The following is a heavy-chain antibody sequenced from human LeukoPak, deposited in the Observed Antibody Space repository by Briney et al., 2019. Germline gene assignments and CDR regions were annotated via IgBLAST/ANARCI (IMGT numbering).Heavy chain of an antibody. J-gene: IGHJ3*02. V-gene: IGHV3-64*01. D-gene: IGHD3-3*01. CDR1: GFIFSNYA. CDR3: AKADPEFWSGYYSLGRSAFDI. CDR2: ISSNGGST. Sequence: GGSLRLSCAASGFIFSNYAMHWVRQAPGKGLESVSVISSNGGSTYYANSVKGRFTISRDNSKKTLYLQMGGLRAEDMAVYYCAKADPEFWSGYYSLGRSAFDIWGQGTMVTVSS.